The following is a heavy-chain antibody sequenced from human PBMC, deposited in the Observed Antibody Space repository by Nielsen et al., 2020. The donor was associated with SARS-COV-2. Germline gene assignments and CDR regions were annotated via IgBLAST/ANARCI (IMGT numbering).Heavy chain of an antibody. CDR2: ISYDGSNK. D-gene: IGHD3-3*01. V-gene: IGHV3-30*18. CDR3: AKEGGFFWEGIDGMDV. Sequence: GESLKISCAASGFTFSSYGMHWVRQAPGKGLEWVAVISYDGSNKYYADSVKGRFTISRDNSKNTLYLQMNSLRAEDTAVYYCAKEGGFFWEGIDGMDVWGQGTTVTVSS. J-gene: IGHJ6*02. CDR1: GFTFSSYG.